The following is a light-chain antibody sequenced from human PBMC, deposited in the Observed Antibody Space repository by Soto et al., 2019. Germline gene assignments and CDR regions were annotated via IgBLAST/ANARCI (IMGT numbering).Light chain of an antibody. V-gene: IGLV4-69*01. CDR1: SGHSSYA. J-gene: IGLJ7*01. Sequence: QSVLTQSPSASASLGASVKLTCTLSSGHSSYAIAWHQQQPEKGPRYLMKLSSDGSHSKGDEIPDRFSGSSSGAERYLTISSLQSEDEADYYCQTWGTGIPVFGGGTQLTVL. CDR3: QTWGTGIPV. CDR2: LSSDGSH.